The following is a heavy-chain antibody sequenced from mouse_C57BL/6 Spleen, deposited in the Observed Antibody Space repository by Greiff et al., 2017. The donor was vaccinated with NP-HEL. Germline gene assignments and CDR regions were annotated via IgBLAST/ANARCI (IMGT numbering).Heavy chain of an antibody. CDR1: GYTFTSYW. V-gene: IGHV1-59*01. D-gene: IGHD1-1*01. Sequence: QVQLQQPGAELVRPGTSVKLSCKASGYTFTSYWMHWVKQRPGQGLEWIGVIDPSDSYTNYNQKFKGKATLTVDTSSSTAYMQLSSLTSEDSAVYYCARKEDYYGSTFGDYAMDYWGQGTSVTVSS. CDR3: ARKEDYYGSTFGDYAMDY. CDR2: IDPSDSYT. J-gene: IGHJ4*01.